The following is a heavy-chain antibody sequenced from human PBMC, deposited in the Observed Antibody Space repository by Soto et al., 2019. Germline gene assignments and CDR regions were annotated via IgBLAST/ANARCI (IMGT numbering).Heavy chain of an antibody. J-gene: IGHJ4*02. CDR2: ISYDGSNK. CDR1: GFTFSSYA. D-gene: IGHD2-15*01. CDR3: ARVPVVVAATYYFDY. Sequence: GGSLRLSCAAPGFTFSSYAMHWVRQAPGKGLEWVAVISYDGSNKYYADSVKGRFTISRDNSKNTLYLQMNSLRAEDTAVYYCARVPVVVAATYYFDYWGQGTLVTVSS. V-gene: IGHV3-30-3*01.